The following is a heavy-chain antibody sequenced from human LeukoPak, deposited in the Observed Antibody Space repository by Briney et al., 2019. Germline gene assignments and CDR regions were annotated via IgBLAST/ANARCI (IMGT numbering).Heavy chain of an antibody. J-gene: IGHJ4*02. V-gene: IGHV4-59*01. CDR2: ISYSGST. CDR3: ASSRYTGGYSTIDF. Sequence: SETLSLTCTVSGGSISSYYWSWIRQPPGKGLEWIGYISYSGSTNYNPSLKSRVTISLDTSKNQFSLKLSSVTAADTAMYYCASSRYTGGYSTIDFWGQGTLVTVSS. D-gene: IGHD1-26*01. CDR1: GGSISSYY.